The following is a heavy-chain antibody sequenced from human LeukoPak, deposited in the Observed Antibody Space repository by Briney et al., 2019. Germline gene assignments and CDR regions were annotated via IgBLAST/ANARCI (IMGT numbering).Heavy chain of an antibody. CDR1: GFTFSSYA. CDR2: ISGSGGTT. Sequence: GGSLRLSCAASGFTFSSYALSWVRQAPGKGLEWVSDISGSGGTTYYADSVKGRFTISRDNSKNTLYLQMNSLRAEDTALYSCFGGSGYNSDYWGQGTLVTVSP. V-gene: IGHV3-23*01. J-gene: IGHJ4*02. CDR3: FGGSGYNSDY. D-gene: IGHD3-22*01.